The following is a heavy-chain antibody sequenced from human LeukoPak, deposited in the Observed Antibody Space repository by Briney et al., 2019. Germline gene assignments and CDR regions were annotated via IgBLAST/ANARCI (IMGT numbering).Heavy chain of an antibody. CDR2: INHSGST. D-gene: IGHD3-10*01. CDR1: GGSFSGYY. V-gene: IGHV4-34*01. J-gene: IGHJ6*02. Sequence: SETLSLTCAVYGGSFSGYYWSWIRQPPGKGLEWIGEINHSGSTNYNPSLKSRVTISVDTTKNQFSLKLSSVTAADTAVYYCARTHVDDLGGYYYYGMDVWGQGTTVTVSS. CDR3: ARTHVDDLGGYYYYGMDV.